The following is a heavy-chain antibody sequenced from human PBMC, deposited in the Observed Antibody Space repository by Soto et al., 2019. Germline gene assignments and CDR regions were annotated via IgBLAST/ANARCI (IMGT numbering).Heavy chain of an antibody. D-gene: IGHD3-10*01. CDR1: GFSVSSNY. Sequence: EVHLVESGGGLVQPGGSLRLSCAASGFSVSSNYMYWVRQAPGKGLECVSLIYSGGSTDHADSVKDRFTISRDNSKNTLYLQMNSLRAEDTAVYYCARRHYYGSNWGQGTLVPVSS. V-gene: IGHV3-66*04. CDR2: IYSGGST. CDR3: ARRHYYGSN. J-gene: IGHJ4*02.